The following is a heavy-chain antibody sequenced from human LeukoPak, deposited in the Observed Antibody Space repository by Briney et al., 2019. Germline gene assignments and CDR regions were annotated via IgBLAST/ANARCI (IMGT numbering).Heavy chain of an antibody. Sequence: ASVKVSCKASGYTFTGYYMHWVRQAPGQGLEWMGIINPSGGGTSHAQKFQDRVTMTTDTSTTTVYMELSSLRSEDTAVYFCARVQHNYGSGTYDFWGQGTLVTVSS. V-gene: IGHV1-46*01. CDR1: GYTFTGYY. CDR3: ARVQHNYGSGTYDF. CDR2: INPSGGGT. J-gene: IGHJ4*02. D-gene: IGHD3-10*01.